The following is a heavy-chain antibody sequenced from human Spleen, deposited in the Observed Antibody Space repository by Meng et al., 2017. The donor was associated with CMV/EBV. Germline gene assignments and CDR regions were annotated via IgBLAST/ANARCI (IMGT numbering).Heavy chain of an antibody. Sequence: ASVKVSCKASGYTFTSYGISWVRQAPGQGLEWMGWISAYNGNTNYAQKLQGRVTMTTDTSTSTAYMELRSPRSDDTAVYYCARDLSVVVPADLYYYYGMDVWGQGTTVTVSS. J-gene: IGHJ6*02. CDR3: ARDLSVVVPADLYYYYGMDV. D-gene: IGHD2-2*01. CDR2: ISAYNGNT. CDR1: GYTFTSYG. V-gene: IGHV1-18*01.